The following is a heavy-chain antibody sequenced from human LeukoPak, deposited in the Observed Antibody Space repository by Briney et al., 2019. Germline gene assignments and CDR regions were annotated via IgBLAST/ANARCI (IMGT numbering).Heavy chain of an antibody. CDR2: ISGSGGMT. J-gene: IGHJ6*04. CDR3: AKPPPVTMVRGVPSDV. V-gene: IGHV3-23*01. D-gene: IGHD3-10*01. CDR1: GFTFSSFA. Sequence: GGSLRLSCAASGFTFSSFAMSWVRQAPGKGLEWVSGISGSGGMTYYADSVKGRLTISRDNSKNTLYLQMNSLRAEDTAVYYCAKPPPVTMVRGVPSDVWGKGTTVTVSS.